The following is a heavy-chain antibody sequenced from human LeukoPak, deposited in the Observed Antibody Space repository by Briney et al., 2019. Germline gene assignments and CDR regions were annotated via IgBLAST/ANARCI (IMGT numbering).Heavy chain of an antibody. CDR2: IHFTGTT. CDR1: NGSISRGAHY. J-gene: IGHJ3*01. Sequence: SETLSLTCAVSNGSISRGAHYWTWDRQHPGKGLEWIGHIHFTGTTYYNPALKGRVTISIDTSKDHFSLSLTSVTAADTAVYYCARDYSDDSSGYYLWGQGTMVTVS. V-gene: IGHV4-31*11. CDR3: ARDYSDDSSGYYL. D-gene: IGHD6-25*01.